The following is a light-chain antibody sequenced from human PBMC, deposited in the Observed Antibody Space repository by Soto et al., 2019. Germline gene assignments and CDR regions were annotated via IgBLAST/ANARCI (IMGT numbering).Light chain of an antibody. Sequence: VVLTQSPATLSLSPGERATLSCRASRHVYINALGWYQQKPGRTPTLLIYGASTRATDVPDRFSATGSGTDFSLNISRVEPEDSAVYYCKQYGASPFTFGPGTRLEI. CDR1: RHVYINA. V-gene: IGKV3-20*01. CDR3: KQYGASPFT. CDR2: GAS. J-gene: IGKJ3*01.